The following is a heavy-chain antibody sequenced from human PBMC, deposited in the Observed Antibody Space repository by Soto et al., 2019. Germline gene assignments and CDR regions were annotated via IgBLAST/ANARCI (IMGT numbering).Heavy chain of an antibody. J-gene: IGHJ4*02. CDR3: AREYYGLLTGYYTDY. CDR1: GFPFSSYW. V-gene: IGHV3-74*01. Sequence: EVQLVESGGDLGQRGGSLRLSCAASGFPFSSYWMHWVRHTPGKGLDWVARISGDGVTTYYADSVTGRFTVSRDNAKNTLSLQISGLRAEDTAVYYCAREYYGLLTGYYTDYWGQGTLVSVSS. CDR2: ISGDGVTT. D-gene: IGHD3-9*01.